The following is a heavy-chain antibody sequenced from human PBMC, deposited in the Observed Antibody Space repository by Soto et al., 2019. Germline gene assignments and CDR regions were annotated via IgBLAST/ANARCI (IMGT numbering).Heavy chain of an antibody. Sequence: SLRLSCAASGFALSDSAIHWVRQASGKGLEWVGRIRSKVNSYATIYAESVKGRFTISRDDSMSTIYLQMNSLKVEDTAVYYCANGEGEDASFEYFQHWGQGTLVTVSS. D-gene: IGHD2-8*01. CDR1: GFALSDSA. CDR3: ANGEGEDASFEYFQH. CDR2: IRSKVNSYAT. J-gene: IGHJ1*01. V-gene: IGHV3-73*01.